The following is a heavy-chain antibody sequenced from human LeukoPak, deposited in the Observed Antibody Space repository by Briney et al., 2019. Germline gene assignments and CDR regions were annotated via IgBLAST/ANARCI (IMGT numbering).Heavy chain of an antibody. V-gene: IGHV3-7*04. J-gene: IGHJ4*02. D-gene: IGHD3-3*01. CDR2: INPDGSNT. CDR1: GFSFSSYW. Sequence: GGSLRLSCAASGFSFSSYWMSWVRQAPGKGLEWVANINPDGSNTLYVDSVKGRFTISRDKAKKSLYLQMNNLRAEDNAVFFCGGGFLQWVYWGQGTLVTVSS. CDR3: GGGFLQWVY.